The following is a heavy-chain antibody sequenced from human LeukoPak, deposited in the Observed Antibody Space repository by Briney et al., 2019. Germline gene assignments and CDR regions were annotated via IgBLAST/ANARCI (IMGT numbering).Heavy chain of an antibody. CDR1: GYIVTSND. Sequence: GASVKVSCKASGYIVTSNDISWVRPGAGQGLGWMGWMNSDTGYTGYALKFHDRITLARNTSISTAYMELSSLPSEDTAVYSGTRGATQCLINSFDPWGQGTLVTVSS. D-gene: IGHD2-21*01. J-gene: IGHJ5*02. CDR3: TRGATQCLINSFDP. V-gene: IGHV1-8*01. CDR2: MNSDTGYT.